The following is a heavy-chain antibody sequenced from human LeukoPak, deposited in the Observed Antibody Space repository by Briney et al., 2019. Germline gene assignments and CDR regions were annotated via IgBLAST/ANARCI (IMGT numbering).Heavy chain of an antibody. CDR2: INHSGST. D-gene: IGHD3-10*01. Sequence: PSETLSLTCAVYGGSFSAYYWSWIRQPPGKGLEWIGEINHSGSTNYNPSLKSRVTISVDTSKNQFSLKLSSVTAADTAVYYCARHHTYGSGSSPRFDYWGQGTLVTVSS. J-gene: IGHJ4*02. CDR3: ARHHTYGSGSSPRFDY. V-gene: IGHV4-34*01. CDR1: GGSFSAYY.